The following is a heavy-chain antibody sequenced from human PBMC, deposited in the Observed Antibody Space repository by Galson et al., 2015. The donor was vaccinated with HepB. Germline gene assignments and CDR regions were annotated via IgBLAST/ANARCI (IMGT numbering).Heavy chain of an antibody. D-gene: IGHD2-2*01. CDR3: ARHMVVDGQRGDGYYYYMDV. CDR1: GYSFTSYW. Sequence: SGAEVKKPGESLKISCKGSGYSFTSYWIGWVRQMPGQGLEWMGIIYPGDSDTRYSPSFQGQVTISTDKSISTAYLQWSSLKASDTAMYYCARHMVVDGQRGDGYYYYMDVWGKGTTVTVSS. CDR2: IYPGDSDT. V-gene: IGHV5-51*01. J-gene: IGHJ6*03.